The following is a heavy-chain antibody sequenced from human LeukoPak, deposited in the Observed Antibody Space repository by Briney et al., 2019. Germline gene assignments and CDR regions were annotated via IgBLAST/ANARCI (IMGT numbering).Heavy chain of an antibody. J-gene: IGHJ4*02. Sequence: SETLSLTCTVSGDSISSFYWSWIRQPPGKGLEWIGYIYYSGSTNYNPSLKSRVTIPVDTSKNQFSLKLSSVTAADTAVYYCARSPIAVAGIDYWGQGTLVTVSS. V-gene: IGHV4-59*01. D-gene: IGHD6-19*01. CDR2: IYYSGST. CDR1: GDSISSFY. CDR3: ARSPIAVAGIDY.